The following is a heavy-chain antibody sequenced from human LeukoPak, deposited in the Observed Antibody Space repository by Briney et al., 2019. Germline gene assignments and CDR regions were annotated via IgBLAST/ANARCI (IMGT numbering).Heavy chain of an antibody. Sequence: GGSLRLSCAASGFTFSSYSMNWVRQAPGKGLEWVSSISSSGSYIYYADSVKGRFTISRDNAKNSLYLQMNSLRAEDTAVYYCARWYDYVWGSYRYRVFDYWGQGTLVTVSS. V-gene: IGHV3-21*01. CDR3: ARWYDYVWGSYRYRVFDY. CDR1: GFTFSSYS. CDR2: ISSSGSYI. J-gene: IGHJ4*02. D-gene: IGHD3-16*02.